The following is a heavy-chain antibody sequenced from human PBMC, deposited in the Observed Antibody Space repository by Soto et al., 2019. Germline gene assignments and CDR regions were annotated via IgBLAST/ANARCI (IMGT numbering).Heavy chain of an antibody. CDR2: ISAYNGNT. Sequence: ASVKVSCKASGYTFTSYGISWARQAPGQGLEWMGWISAYNGNTNYAQKLQGRVTMTTDTSTSTAYMELRSLRSDDTAVYYCAREPGWQQLVGYYYGMDVWGQGTTVTVSS. V-gene: IGHV1-18*04. CDR3: AREPGWQQLVGYYYGMDV. D-gene: IGHD6-13*01. J-gene: IGHJ6*02. CDR1: GYTFTSYG.